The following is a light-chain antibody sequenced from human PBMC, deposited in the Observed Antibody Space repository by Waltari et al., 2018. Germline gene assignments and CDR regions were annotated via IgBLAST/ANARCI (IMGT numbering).Light chain of an antibody. V-gene: IGKV3-20*01. CDR1: QSVRSSY. CDR2: GAS. Sequence: EIVLTQSAGTLSLYPGERATLSCRASQSVRSSYLAWYQQKPGPAPRLLLYGASSRATGIPDRFSGSWSGTDFTLTIIRLEPEDVAVYYCQQYGSSPWTFGPGTKVYIK. CDR3: QQYGSSPWT. J-gene: IGKJ3*01.